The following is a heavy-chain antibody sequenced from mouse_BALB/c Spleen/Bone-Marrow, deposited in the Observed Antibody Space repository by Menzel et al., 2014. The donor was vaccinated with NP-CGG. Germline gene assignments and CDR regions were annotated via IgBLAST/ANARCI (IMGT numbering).Heavy chain of an antibody. J-gene: IGHJ3*01. V-gene: IGHV1-7*01. CDR2: IDPSTGYT. CDR1: GYTFTIYW. Sequence: VQGVESGAELAKPGASVKMSCKASGYTFTIYWMHWVKQRPGQGLEWIGYIDPSTGYTEYNQKFKDKATLTADKSSSTAYMQLSSLTSEVSAVYYCARSGTVVDPALIYWGQGTLVTVSA. CDR3: ARSGTVVDPALIY. D-gene: IGHD1-1*01.